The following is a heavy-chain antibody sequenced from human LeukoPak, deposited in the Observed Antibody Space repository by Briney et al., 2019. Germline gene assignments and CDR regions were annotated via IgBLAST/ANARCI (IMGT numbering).Heavy chain of an antibody. Sequence: PSETLSLTCTVSDDSIAMYYWTWIRQPPGKGLEWIGYVDHTGSTKFNPSLNGRVSISRDTSNNFFSLRLRSVTAADTAVYFCARGRVSSSTWYSTYYYFFYMDFWGKGTTVTVSS. CDR1: DDSIAMYY. CDR2: VDHTGST. V-gene: IGHV4-59*01. D-gene: IGHD4-11*01. J-gene: IGHJ6*03. CDR3: ARGRVSSSTWYSTYYYFFYMDF.